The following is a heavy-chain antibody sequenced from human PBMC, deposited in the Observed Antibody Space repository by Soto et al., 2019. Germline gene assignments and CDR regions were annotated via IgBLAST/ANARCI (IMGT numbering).Heavy chain of an antibody. D-gene: IGHD3-10*01. J-gene: IGHJ6*02. CDR3: ASLMSSGYYYGMDV. Sequence: QVQLVQSGAEVKKPGSSVKVSCKGSGGTFSSYTISWVRQAPGQGLEWMGRIIPILGIANYAQKCQGRVTITADKSTSTAYMELSSLRSEDTAVYYCASLMSSGYYYGMDVWGQGTTVTVSS. CDR1: GGTFSSYT. V-gene: IGHV1-69*02. CDR2: IIPILGIA.